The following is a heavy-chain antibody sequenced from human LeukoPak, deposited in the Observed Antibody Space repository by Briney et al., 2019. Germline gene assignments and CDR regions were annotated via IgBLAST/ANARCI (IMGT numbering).Heavy chain of an antibody. V-gene: IGHV1-69*04. D-gene: IGHD3-22*01. CDR2: IIPILGIA. J-gene: IGHJ3*02. Sequence: GASVKVSCKASGGTFSSYAISWVRQAPGQGLGWMGRIIPILGIANYAQKFQGRVTITADKSTSTAYMELSSLRSEDTAVCYCASPYDSSGYTYDAFDIWGQGTMVTVSS. CDR3: ASPYDSSGYTYDAFDI. CDR1: GGTFSSYA.